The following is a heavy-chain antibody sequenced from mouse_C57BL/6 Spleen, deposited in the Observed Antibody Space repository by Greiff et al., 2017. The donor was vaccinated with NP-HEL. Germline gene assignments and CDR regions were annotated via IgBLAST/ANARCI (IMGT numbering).Heavy chain of an antibody. V-gene: IGHV1-64*01. Sequence: QVQLQQPGAELVKPGASVKLSCKASGYTFTSYWMHWVKQRPGQGLEWIGMIHPNSGSTNYNEKFKSKATLTVDKSSSTAYMQLSSLTSEDSAVYYCAREGGNYVDWFAYWGQGTLVTVSA. CDR2: IHPNSGST. D-gene: IGHD2-1*01. J-gene: IGHJ3*01. CDR3: AREGGNYVDWFAY. CDR1: GYTFTSYW.